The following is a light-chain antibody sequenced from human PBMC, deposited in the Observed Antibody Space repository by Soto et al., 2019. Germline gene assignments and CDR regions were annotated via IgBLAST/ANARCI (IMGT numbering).Light chain of an antibody. CDR3: SSYTGSSTYVL. Sequence: QSALTQPASVSGSPGQSITISCTGTSSDVGGYNYVSWYQQHPGKAPKLMIYDVSNRPSGVSNRFSGSKSGNTASLTISALQDEDEADYYCSSYTGSSTYVLFGGGTKLTV. J-gene: IGLJ2*01. V-gene: IGLV2-14*01. CDR2: DVS. CDR1: SSDVGGYNY.